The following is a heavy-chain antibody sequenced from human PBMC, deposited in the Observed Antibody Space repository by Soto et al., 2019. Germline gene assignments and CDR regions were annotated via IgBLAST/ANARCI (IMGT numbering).Heavy chain of an antibody. V-gene: IGHV1-69*02. Sequence: QVQLVQSGAEVKKPGSSVKVSCKASGGTFSSYTISWVRQAPGQGLEWMGGIIPILGIANYAQKFQGRVTITAHKSTRTGYMEQSSLRSEDRAVYYCARGGYCSSTSFLECEHFDYWGQGTLVTVSS. CDR1: GGTFSSYT. D-gene: IGHD2-2*01. J-gene: IGHJ4*02. CDR2: IIPILGIA. CDR3: ARGGYCSSTSFLECEHFDY.